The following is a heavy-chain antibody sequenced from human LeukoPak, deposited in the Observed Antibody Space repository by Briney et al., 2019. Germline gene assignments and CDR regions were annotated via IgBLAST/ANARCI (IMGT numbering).Heavy chain of an antibody. CDR2: IIPIFGTA. Sequence: GASVKVSCKASGGTFSSYAISWVRQAPGQGLEWMGRIIPIFGTANYAQKFQGRVTITTDESTSTAYMELSSLRSEDTAVYYCAILGYCSSTSCTPVDYYDSSGYYYLFDYWGQGTLVTVSS. J-gene: IGHJ4*02. CDR3: AILGYCSSTSCTPVDYYDSSGYYYLFDY. D-gene: IGHD3-22*01. CDR1: GGTFSSYA. V-gene: IGHV1-69*05.